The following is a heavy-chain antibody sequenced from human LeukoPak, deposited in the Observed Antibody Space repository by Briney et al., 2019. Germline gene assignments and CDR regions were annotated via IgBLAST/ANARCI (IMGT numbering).Heavy chain of an antibody. D-gene: IGHD1-26*01. CDR1: GYSISSGYY. V-gene: IGHV4-38-2*02. J-gene: IGHJ4*02. CDR3: GRDRSGGYSVDC. Sequence: PSETLSLTCAVSGYSISSGYYWGWIRQPPGKGLEWIASMYHSGSTYYNPSLQSRVTLSADTSKNQFSLKMSSVTAADTAVYYCGRDRSGGYSVDCWGQGTLVTVS. CDR2: MYHSGST.